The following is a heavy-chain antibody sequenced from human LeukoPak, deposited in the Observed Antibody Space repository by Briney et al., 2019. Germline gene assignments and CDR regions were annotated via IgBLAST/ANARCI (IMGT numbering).Heavy chain of an antibody. J-gene: IGHJ5*02. CDR2: ISSSSTI. Sequence: PGGSLRLSCAASGFTFSSYSMNWVRQAPGKGLEGVSYISSSSTIYYSSSVKGRFTISRDNAKNSLYLQMNSLRAEDTAVYYCARQSRAGWLTFDPWGQGTLVTVSS. D-gene: IGHD5-12*01. CDR1: GFTFSSYS. V-gene: IGHV3-48*04. CDR3: ARQSRAGWLTFDP.